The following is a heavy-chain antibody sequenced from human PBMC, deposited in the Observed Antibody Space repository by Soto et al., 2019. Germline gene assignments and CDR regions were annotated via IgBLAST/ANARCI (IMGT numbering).Heavy chain of an antibody. V-gene: IGHV4-31*03. CDR1: GGSISSGGYY. CDR3: ARVRAAAGPLYYFDY. D-gene: IGHD2-2*01. Sequence: QVQLQESGPGLVKPSQTLSLTCTVSGGSISSGGYYWSWIRQHPGKGLEWIGYIYYSGSTYYNPSLKGRVNISVDPSKNQFSLKLSSVTAADTAVYYCARVRAAAGPLYYFDYWGQGTLVTVSS. CDR2: IYYSGST. J-gene: IGHJ4*02.